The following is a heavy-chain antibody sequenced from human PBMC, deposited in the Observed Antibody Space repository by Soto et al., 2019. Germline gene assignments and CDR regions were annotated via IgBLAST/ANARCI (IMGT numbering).Heavy chain of an antibody. Sequence: PGESLKIYWKGSVYSFTSYWIGWVRQMPGKGQEWMGIIYPGDSDTRYSPSFQGQVTISADKSISTAYLQWSSLKASDTAMYYCARLSFLRWPNPYYYGMDVWGQGTTVTVSS. D-gene: IGHD2-21*01. J-gene: IGHJ6*02. V-gene: IGHV5-51*01. CDR1: VYSFTSYW. CDR3: ARLSFLRWPNPYYYGMDV. CDR2: IYPGDSDT.